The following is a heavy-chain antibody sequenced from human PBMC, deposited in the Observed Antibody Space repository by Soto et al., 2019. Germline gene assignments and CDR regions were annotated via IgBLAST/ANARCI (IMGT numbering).Heavy chain of an antibody. D-gene: IGHD2-8*01. Sequence: GASVKGPFKAFGFSFTRYHIHWVRQAPGQGLGWVGRINPKSGGTSTAQKFQGWVTMTTDTSISTASMELTRLTSDDTAIYYCARGDSTDCSNGVCSFFYNHDMDVWGQGTTVTVSS. CDR1: GFSFTRYH. V-gene: IGHV1-2*04. J-gene: IGHJ6*02. CDR3: ARGDSTDCSNGVCSFFYNHDMDV. CDR2: INPKSGGT.